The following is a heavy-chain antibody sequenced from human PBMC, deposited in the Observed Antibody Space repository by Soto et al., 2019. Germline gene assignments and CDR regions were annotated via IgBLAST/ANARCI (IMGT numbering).Heavy chain of an antibody. D-gene: IGHD5-12*01. CDR2: INAGNGNT. J-gene: IGHJ4*02. V-gene: IGHV1-3*05. Sequence: QVQLVQSGAEEKKPGASVKVSCKASGYTFTNYAMHWVRQAPGQRLEWMGWINAGNGNTKYSQKFQGRVTITRDTSASTAYMELSSLRSEDTAVYYCARVSGYYLPDYWGQGTRVTVSS. CDR3: ARVSGYYLPDY. CDR1: GYTFTNYA.